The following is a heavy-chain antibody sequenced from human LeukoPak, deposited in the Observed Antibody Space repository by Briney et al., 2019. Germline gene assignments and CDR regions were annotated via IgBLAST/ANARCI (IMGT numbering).Heavy chain of an antibody. D-gene: IGHD3-22*01. CDR1: GGSLSGYY. CDR3: ARDSSGYWFDY. CDR2: INHSGST. V-gene: IGHV4-34*01. J-gene: IGHJ4*02. Sequence: SETLSLTCAVYGGSLSGYYWSWLRQPPGKGLEWIGEINHSGSTNYNPSLKSRVTISVDTSKNQFPLKLSPVTAADTVVYYCARDSSGYWFDYWGQGTLVTVSS.